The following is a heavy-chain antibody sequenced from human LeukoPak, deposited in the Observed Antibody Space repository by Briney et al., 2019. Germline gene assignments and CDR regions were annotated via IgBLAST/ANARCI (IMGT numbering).Heavy chain of an antibody. V-gene: IGHV4-59*01. CDR1: GGSISSYY. CDR2: IYYSGST. D-gene: IGHD2-2*02. CDR3: ARARDCSSTSCYILGDY. J-gene: IGHJ4*02. Sequence: SETLSLTCTVSGGSISSYYWSWIRQPPGKGLEWIGYIYYSGSTNYNPSLKSRVTISVDTSKNQFSLKLSSVTAADTAVYYCARARDCSSTSCYILGDYWGQGTLVTVSS.